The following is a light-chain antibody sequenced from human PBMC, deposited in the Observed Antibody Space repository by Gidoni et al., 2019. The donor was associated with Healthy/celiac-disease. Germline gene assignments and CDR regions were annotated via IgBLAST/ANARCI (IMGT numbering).Light chain of an antibody. CDR2: DAS. CDR3: QQYNSYSRT. J-gene: IGKJ1*01. V-gene: IGKV1-5*01. CDR1: QSISSW. Sequence: DIQMPKSPSTLSASVRDKVTITCRAIQSISSWLAWYQQKPGKAPKLLIYDASSLESGVPSRFSGSGSGTEFTLTISSLQPDDFATYYCQQYNSYSRTFGHGTKVEIK.